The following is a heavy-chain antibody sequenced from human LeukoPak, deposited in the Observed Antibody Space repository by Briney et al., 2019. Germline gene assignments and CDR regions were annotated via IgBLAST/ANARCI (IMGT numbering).Heavy chain of an antibody. CDR2: INHSGST. CDR1: GGSFSGYY. Sequence: SETLSLTCAVYGGSFSGYYWSWIRQPPGKGLEWIGEINHSGSTNYNPSLKSRVTISVDTSKNQFSLKLSSVTAADTAVYYCARARGSTATYYDFWSGYTIEYFDYWGQGTLVTVSS. D-gene: IGHD3-3*01. CDR3: ARARGSTATYYDFWSGYTIEYFDY. J-gene: IGHJ4*02. V-gene: IGHV4-34*01.